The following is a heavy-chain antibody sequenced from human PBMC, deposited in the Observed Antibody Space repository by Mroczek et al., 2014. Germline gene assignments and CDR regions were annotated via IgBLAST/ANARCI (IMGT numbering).Heavy chain of an antibody. CDR1: GFTLRRYT. CDR2: FSSLSGYI. J-gene: IGHJ1*01. V-gene: IGHV3-21*01. CDR3: ARGGDESTPEYFQY. D-gene: IGHD3-10*01. Sequence: VQLVESGGGLVKPGGSLRLSCAVSGFTLRRYTMHWIRQAPGKRLEWVSSFSSLSGYIFYADSVKGRFTFSGDNTKNSLFLQMNSLRAEDTAVYYCARGGDESTPEYFQYWGQGALVTVSS.